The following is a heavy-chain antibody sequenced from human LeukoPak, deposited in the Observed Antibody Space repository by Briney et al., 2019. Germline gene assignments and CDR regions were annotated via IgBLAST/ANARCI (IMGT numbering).Heavy chain of an antibody. D-gene: IGHD3-9*01. CDR1: GYTFTSYG. CDR3: ARLPLYYDILTGYYTYYDYYGMDV. J-gene: IGHJ6*04. Sequence: ASVKVSCKASGYTFTSYGISWVRQAPGQGLEWMGWISAYNGNTNYAQKLQGRVTMTTDTSTSTAYMELRSLRSDDTAVYYCARLPLYYDILTGYYTYYDYYGMDVWGKGTTVTVSS. CDR2: ISAYNGNT. V-gene: IGHV1-18*04.